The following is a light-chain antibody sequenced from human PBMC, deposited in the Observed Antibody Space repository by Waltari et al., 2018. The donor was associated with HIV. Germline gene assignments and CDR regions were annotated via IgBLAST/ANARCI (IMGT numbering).Light chain of an antibody. Sequence: SYELTQPLSVSVALGQTARLTCGGNNIGSKNVHWYQHKPGLAPVLVIYRDSNRPSGIPGRFSASNSGNTATRTISSAQAGDEADYYCQVWDSSTGVFGGGTKLTFL. CDR2: RDS. V-gene: IGLV3-9*01. CDR3: QVWDSSTGV. CDR1: NIGSKN. J-gene: IGLJ2*01.